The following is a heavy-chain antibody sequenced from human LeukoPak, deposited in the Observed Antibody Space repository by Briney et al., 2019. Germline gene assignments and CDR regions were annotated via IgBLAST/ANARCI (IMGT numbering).Heavy chain of an antibody. CDR2: IYYSGST. J-gene: IGHJ3*02. D-gene: IGHD6-13*01. V-gene: IGHV4-30-4*07. Sequence: SQTLSLTCAVSGGSISSGGYSWSWIRQPPGKGLEWIGYIYYSGSTNYNPSLKSRVTISVDTSKNQFSLKLSSVTAADTAVYYCARHGGGSSSWYGFSAFDIWGQGTMVTVSS. CDR1: GGSISSGGYS. CDR3: ARHGGGSSSWYGFSAFDI.